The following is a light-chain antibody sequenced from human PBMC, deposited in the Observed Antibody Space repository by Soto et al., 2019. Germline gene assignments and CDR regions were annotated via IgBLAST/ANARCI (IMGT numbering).Light chain of an antibody. J-gene: IGKJ4*01. CDR1: QTIDSN. Sequence: IVMTQSPGTLSVFPGGSATLSCRASQTIDSNLAWYQQKPGQAPRLLVYGASTRATGIPVRFSGSGSGTEFTLTISRLEPEDFAVYYCQQYGSSPSFGGGTKVEIK. V-gene: IGKV3-20*01. CDR3: QQYGSSPS. CDR2: GAS.